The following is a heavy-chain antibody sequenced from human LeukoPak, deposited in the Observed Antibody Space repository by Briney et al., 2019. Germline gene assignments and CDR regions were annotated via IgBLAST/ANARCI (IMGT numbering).Heavy chain of an antibody. CDR3: ARDKGTIWNSQNDPFDI. CDR1: RFTFSSYH. V-gene: IGHV3-30*10. CDR2: ISDDGSKT. J-gene: IGHJ3*02. Sequence: PGGSLRLSCAASRFTFSSYHMHWVRQAPGKGLEWLAVISDDGSKTYHTDFVRGRFTISRDNSENTLFLQLNSLRGEDTAVYYCARDKGTIWNSQNDPFDIWGQGTMVTVSS. D-gene: IGHD1-7*01.